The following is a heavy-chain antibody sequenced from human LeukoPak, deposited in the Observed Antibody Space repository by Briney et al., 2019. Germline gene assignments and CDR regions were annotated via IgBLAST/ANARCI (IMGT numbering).Heavy chain of an antibody. CDR1: GVTFRNCE. J-gene: IGHJ3*02. D-gene: IGHD4-11*01. CDR2: ISGGGSSI. V-gene: IGHV3-48*03. Sequence: GGSLRLSCAASGVTFRNCEMNWVRQAPGTGLEWVSYISGGGSSIYYADSVKGRFTISRDNAQNSLYLHMNSLRAEDTAVYYCATETENSNYDAFDIWGQGTMVTVSS. CDR3: ATETENSNYDAFDI.